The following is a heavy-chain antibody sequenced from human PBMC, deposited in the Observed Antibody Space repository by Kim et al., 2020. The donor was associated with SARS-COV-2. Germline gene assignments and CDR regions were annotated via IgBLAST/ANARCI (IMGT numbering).Heavy chain of an antibody. CDR3: ARDPLWFGEFQPEYYFDY. D-gene: IGHD3-10*01. CDR2: INPSGGST. CDR1: GYTFTSYY. J-gene: IGHJ4*02. V-gene: IGHV1-46*01. Sequence: ASVKVSCKASGYTFTSYYMHWVRQAPGQGLELMGIINPSGGSTSYVQKFQGRVTMTRDTSTSTVYMELSSLRSEDTAVYYCARDPLWFGEFQPEYYFDYWGQGTLVTVSS.